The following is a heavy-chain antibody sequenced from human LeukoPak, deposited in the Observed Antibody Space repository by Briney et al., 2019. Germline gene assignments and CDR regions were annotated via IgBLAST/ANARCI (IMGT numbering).Heavy chain of an antibody. V-gene: IGHV3-23*05. CDR2: IDKTTYPT. Sequence: GGSLRLSCTASGFTFASCAMSWVRQAPGKGLEWVSTIDKTTYPTFYADSVKGRFTISRDNSKNTLYLQMNSLRTEDAAVYFCAKFEGATIPGWFNDYWGQGILVTVSS. J-gene: IGHJ4*02. CDR3: AKFEGATIPGWFNDY. CDR1: GFTFASCA. D-gene: IGHD6-19*01.